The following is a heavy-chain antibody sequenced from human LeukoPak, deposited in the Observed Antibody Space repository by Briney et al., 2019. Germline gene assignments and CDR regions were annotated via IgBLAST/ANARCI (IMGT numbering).Heavy chain of an antibody. V-gene: IGHV1-24*01. J-gene: IGHJ6*03. Sequence: ASVKVSCKVSGYTLTELSMHWVRQAPGKGLEWMGGFDPEDGETIYAQKFQGRVTMTRNTSISTAYMELSSLRSEDTAVYYCARYGGSGWYGRYYYYYMDVWGKGTTVTISS. D-gene: IGHD6-19*01. CDR3: ARYGGSGWYGRYYYYYMDV. CDR1: GYTLTELS. CDR2: FDPEDGET.